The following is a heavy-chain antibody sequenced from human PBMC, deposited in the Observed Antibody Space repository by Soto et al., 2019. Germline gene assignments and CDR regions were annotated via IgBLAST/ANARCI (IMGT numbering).Heavy chain of an antibody. J-gene: IGHJ6*02. V-gene: IGHV1-69*13. Sequence: ASVKVSCKASGGTFSSYAISWVRQAPGQGLEWMGGIIPIFGTANYAQKFQGRVTITADESTSTAYMELSSLRSEDTAVYYCAREPGYCINGVCPTYYYGMDVWGQGTTVTVSS. D-gene: IGHD2-8*01. CDR2: IIPIFGTA. CDR3: AREPGYCINGVCPTYYYGMDV. CDR1: GGTFSSYA.